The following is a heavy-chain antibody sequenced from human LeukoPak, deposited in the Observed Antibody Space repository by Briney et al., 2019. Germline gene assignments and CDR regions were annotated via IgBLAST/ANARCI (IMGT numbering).Heavy chain of an antibody. Sequence: PGGSLRLSCAASGFTFSSYSMNWVRQAPGKGLEWVSSISSSSSYIYYADSVKGRFTISGDNAKNSLYLQMNSLRAEDTAVYYCARDSYSSSSGLGYWGQGTLVTVSS. CDR3: ARDSYSSSSGLGY. CDR2: ISSSSSYI. V-gene: IGHV3-21*01. D-gene: IGHD6-6*01. CDR1: GFTFSSYS. J-gene: IGHJ4*02.